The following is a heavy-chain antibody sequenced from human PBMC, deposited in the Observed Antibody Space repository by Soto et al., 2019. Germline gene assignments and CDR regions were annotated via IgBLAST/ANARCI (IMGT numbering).Heavy chain of an antibody. Sequence: PSETLSLTCTVSGGSVSSGSSYWSWIRQPPGKGLEWIGYIYYRGSTNYNPSLKSRVTISVDTSKNQSSLKLSSVTAADTAVYYCAREGTGYYDILTGYSYFGYCRQRHLVT. CDR2: IYYRGST. J-gene: IGHJ4*01. CDR3: AREGTGYYDILTGYSYFGY. V-gene: IGHV4-61*01. D-gene: IGHD3-9*01. CDR1: GGSVSSGSSY.